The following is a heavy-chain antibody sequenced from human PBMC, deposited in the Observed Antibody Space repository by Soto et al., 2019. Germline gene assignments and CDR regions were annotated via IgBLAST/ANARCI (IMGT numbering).Heavy chain of an antibody. CDR2: IYYSGST. D-gene: IGHD4-4*01. CDR3: ARDLRSNYGVEDYYYGMDV. CDR1: GGSISSYY. V-gene: IGHV4-59*01. Sequence: SETLSLTCTVSGGSISSYYWSWIRQPPGKGLEWIGYIYYSGSTNYNPSLKSRVTISVDTSKNQLSLKLSSVTAADTAVYYCARDLRSNYGVEDYYYGMDVWGQGTTVTVSS. J-gene: IGHJ6*02.